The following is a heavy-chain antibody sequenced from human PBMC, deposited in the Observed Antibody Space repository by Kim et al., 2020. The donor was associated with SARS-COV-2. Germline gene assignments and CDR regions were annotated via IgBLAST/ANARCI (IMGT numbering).Heavy chain of an antibody. CDR3: ATVVFYYDAGYFKN. D-gene: IGHD3-22*01. V-gene: IGHV3-66*01. J-gene: IGHJ1*01. Sequence: AEPVQGRLIISRDHSKNTLYIQMNSLRAEDTAVYYCATVVFYYDAGYFKNWGQGTLVIVSS.